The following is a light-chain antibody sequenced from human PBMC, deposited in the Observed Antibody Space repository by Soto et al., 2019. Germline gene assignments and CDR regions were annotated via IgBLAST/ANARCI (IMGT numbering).Light chain of an antibody. CDR2: GAS. CDR1: QSVSNN. V-gene: IGKV3-15*01. CDR3: QQHNNWPPWT. Sequence: EIVMTQSPATLSVSPGERATLSCWASQSVSNNLAWYQQKPGQAPRLLIYGASTRATGIPARFSGSGSGTEFTLTISSLQSEDFAVYYCQQHNNWPPWTFGQGTKVEIK. J-gene: IGKJ1*01.